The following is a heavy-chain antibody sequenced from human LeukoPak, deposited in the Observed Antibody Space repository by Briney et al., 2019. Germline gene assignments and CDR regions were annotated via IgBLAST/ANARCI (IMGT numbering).Heavy chain of an antibody. CDR2: INPSGGST. CDR1: GYTFTSYY. V-gene: IGHV1-46*01. D-gene: IGHD3-10*01. J-gene: IGHJ4*02. Sequence: GASVKVSCKASGYTFTSYYMHWVRQAPGQGLEWMGIINPSGGSTSYAQKFQGRVTMTRDTSTNTVYMELSSLRSEDTAVYYCARDFRSGSTFITMVRGVIIGLGGKFDYWGQGTLVTVSS. CDR3: ARDFRSGSTFITMVRGVIIGLGGKFDY.